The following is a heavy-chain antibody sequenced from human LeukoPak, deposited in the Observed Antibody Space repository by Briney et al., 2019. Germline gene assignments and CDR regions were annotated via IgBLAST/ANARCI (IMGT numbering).Heavy chain of an antibody. D-gene: IGHD6-13*01. CDR2: IRYDGSNK. V-gene: IGHV3-30*02. CDR3: AKSLISSSFPEDAFDI. Sequence: PGGSLRLSCAASGFTFSSYSMNWVRQAPGKGLEWVAFIRYDGSNKYYADSVKGRFTISRDNSKNTLYLQMNSLRAEDTAVYYCAKSLISSSFPEDAFDIWGQGTMVTVSS. J-gene: IGHJ3*02. CDR1: GFTFSSYS.